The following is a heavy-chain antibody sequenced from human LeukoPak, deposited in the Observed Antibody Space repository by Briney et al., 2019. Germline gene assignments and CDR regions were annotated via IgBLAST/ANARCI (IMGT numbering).Heavy chain of an antibody. CDR1: GFTVSSNY. CDR3: ARDRIAAAGTEEFDY. Sequence: GGSLRLSCAASGFTVSSNYMSWVRQAPGKGLEWVSVIYSGGSTYYAASVRGRFTISRDNSKNTVYLQMNNLRAEDTAVHYCARDRIAAAGTEEFDYWGQGTLVTVSS. CDR2: IYSGGST. J-gene: IGHJ4*02. V-gene: IGHV3-53*01. D-gene: IGHD6-13*01.